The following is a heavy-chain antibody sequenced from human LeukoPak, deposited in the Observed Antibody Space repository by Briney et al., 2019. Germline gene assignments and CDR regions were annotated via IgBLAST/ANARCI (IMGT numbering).Heavy chain of an antibody. D-gene: IGHD2-15*01. V-gene: IGHV4-59*12. CDR3: ARAVYCSGGSCYTYWYFDL. J-gene: IGHJ2*01. CDR2: TYYNGFT. Sequence: SETLSLTCTVSGGSISSYYWGWIRQPPGKGLEWIGDTYYNGFTYYNPSLKSRVTISVDTSKNQFSLKLSSVTAADTAVYYCARAVYCSGGSCYTYWYFDLWGRGTLVTASS. CDR1: GGSISSYY.